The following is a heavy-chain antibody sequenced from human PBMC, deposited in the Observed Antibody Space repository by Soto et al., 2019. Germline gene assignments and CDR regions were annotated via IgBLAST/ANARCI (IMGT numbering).Heavy chain of an antibody. V-gene: IGHV1-69*01. D-gene: IGHD3-22*01. Sequence: QVQLVQSGAEVKKPGSSVKVSCKASGGTFSRHAFSWVRQAPGQGLEWMGGIIPMFGTPNYSEKFQGRLSNTADESKTTVYMQISSLRSEKTDVYSCAGQFDSGSRGHYYACWGQVTLVTVS. J-gene: IGHJ4*02. CDR1: GGTFSRHA. CDR3: AGQFDSGSRGHYYAC. CDR2: IIPMFGTP.